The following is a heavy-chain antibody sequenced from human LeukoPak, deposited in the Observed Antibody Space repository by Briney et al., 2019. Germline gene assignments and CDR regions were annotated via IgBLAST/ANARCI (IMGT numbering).Heavy chain of an antibody. CDR1: GFTFSSYS. Sequence: PGGSLRLSCAASGFTFSSYSMSWVRQAPGKGLEWVSSISTSSSYIYYADSVKGRFTISRDSAKNSLYLQMNSLRAEDTALYYCAKERRDGYSLYFDYWGQGTLVTVSS. V-gene: IGHV3-21*04. CDR3: AKERRDGYSLYFDY. CDR2: ISTSSSYI. D-gene: IGHD5-24*01. J-gene: IGHJ4*02.